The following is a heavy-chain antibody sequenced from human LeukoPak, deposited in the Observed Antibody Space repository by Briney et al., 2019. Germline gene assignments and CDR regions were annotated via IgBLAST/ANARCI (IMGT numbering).Heavy chain of an antibody. J-gene: IGHJ6*03. D-gene: IGHD3-22*01. V-gene: IGHV4-4*02. CDR1: GGSISSSNW. CDR2: IYHSGST. Sequence: PSETLSLTCAVSGGSISSSNWWSWVRRPPGKGLEWIGEIYHSGSTNYNPSLKSRVTISVDKSKNQFSLKLSSVTAADTAVYYCAREYYCDSSGYQWYYYYYMDVWGKGTTVTVSS. CDR3: AREYYCDSSGYQWYYYYYMDV.